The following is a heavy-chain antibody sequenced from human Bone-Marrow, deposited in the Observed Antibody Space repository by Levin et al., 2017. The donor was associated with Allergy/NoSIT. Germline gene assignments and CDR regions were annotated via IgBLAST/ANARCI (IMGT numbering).Heavy chain of an antibody. CDR2: INSNSAYI. D-gene: IGHD5-18*01. Sequence: GGSLRLSCAVSGVTRNNYTLTWVRQPPGKGLEWVSSINSNSAYIHYGDSVKGRFTISRDNSKKVLFLQMTSLRDEDTATYYCASRLTASGGLDVWGHGTTVTVSS. J-gene: IGHJ6*02. CDR3: ASRLTASGGLDV. CDR1: GVTRNNYT. V-gene: IGHV3-21*04.